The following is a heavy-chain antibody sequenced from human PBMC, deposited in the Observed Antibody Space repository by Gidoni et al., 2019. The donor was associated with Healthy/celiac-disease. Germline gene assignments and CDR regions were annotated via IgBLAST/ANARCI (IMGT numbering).Heavy chain of an antibody. D-gene: IGHD2-8*01. V-gene: IGHV3-30*03. Sequence: QVQLVESGGGVVQPGRSLRPSCAASGFPFSSYGMHWVRQAPGKGLEWVAVISYDGSNKYYADSVKGRFTISRDNSKNTLYLQMNSLRAEDTAVYYCARDGDKGMVYAIYRYWGQGTLVTVSS. CDR2: ISYDGSNK. CDR3: ARDGDKGMVYAIYRY. CDR1: GFPFSSYG. J-gene: IGHJ4*02.